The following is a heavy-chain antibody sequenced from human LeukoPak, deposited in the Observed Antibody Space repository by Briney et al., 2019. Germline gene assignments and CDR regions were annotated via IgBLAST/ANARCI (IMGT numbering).Heavy chain of an antibody. D-gene: IGHD3-10*01. Sequence: PGRSLRLSCVASGFTFSSYSMHWVRQAPGKGLQWVAVVAYDGFAGSRTYYADSVKGRFTISRDNSKNTLGLQMSSLRLEDTGVYFCAKGSADRYGSGSYYLDYWGQGILVTVSS. CDR3: AKGSADRYGSGSYYLDY. V-gene: IGHV3-30*18. CDR1: GFTFSSYS. CDR2: VAYDGFAGSRT. J-gene: IGHJ4*02.